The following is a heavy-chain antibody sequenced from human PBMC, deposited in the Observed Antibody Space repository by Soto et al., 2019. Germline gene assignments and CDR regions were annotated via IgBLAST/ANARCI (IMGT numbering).Heavy chain of an antibody. CDR2: IFHGGNT. J-gene: IGHJ3*01. D-gene: IGHD2-15*01. V-gene: IGHV4-38-2*01. CDR3: ARARWYDAFDV. Sequence: SETLSLSCAVSGFLIIIGNYWGWIRKPPGKGLEWIGSIFHGGNTYYNPSLKSRVTISVDMSKNQFSLKLNSVTAADTAVYYCARARWYDAFDVWGQGTVVTVSS. CDR1: GFLIIIGNY.